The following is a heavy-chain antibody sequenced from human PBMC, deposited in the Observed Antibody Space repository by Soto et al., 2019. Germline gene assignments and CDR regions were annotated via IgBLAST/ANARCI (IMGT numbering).Heavy chain of an antibody. CDR3: TTGQVAGTRDY. V-gene: IGHV3-15*01. D-gene: IGHD6-19*01. CDR1: GFTFSNAW. Sequence: EVQLVESGGSLVKPGGSLRLSCAASGFTFSNAWMSWVHQPPGKGLEWVGRIKSKTDGGTTDYVAPVKGRFIISRDDSKNMVYLQMNSLKTEDTAMYYCTTGQVAGTRDYWGQGTLVTVSA. J-gene: IGHJ4*02. CDR2: IKSKTDGGTT.